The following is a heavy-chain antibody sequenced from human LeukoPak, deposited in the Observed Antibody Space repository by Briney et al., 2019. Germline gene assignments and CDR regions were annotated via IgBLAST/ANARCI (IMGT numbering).Heavy chain of an antibody. V-gene: IGHV3-74*01. Sequence: GGSLRLSCAASGITISRSWMHWVRQAPGKGLVWVSRISNDGSRTSYADSVKGRFTISRDNAKNSLYLQMNSLRAEDTAVYYCARDSGSYYAFDYWGQGTLVTVSS. J-gene: IGHJ4*02. D-gene: IGHD1-26*01. CDR3: ARDSGSYYAFDY. CDR1: GITISRSW. CDR2: ISNDGSRT.